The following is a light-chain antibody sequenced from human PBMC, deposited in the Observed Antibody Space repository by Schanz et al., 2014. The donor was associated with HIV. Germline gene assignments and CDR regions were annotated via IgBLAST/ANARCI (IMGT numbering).Light chain of an antibody. CDR2: GNS. CDR3: QSYDSSLSGAV. CDR1: SSNIGADYD. V-gene: IGLV1-40*01. Sequence: QSVLTQPPSVSGAPGQRVAISCTGNSSNIGADYDVHWYQQLPGTAPKLLIYGNSNRPSGVPDRFSGSKSGTSASLAITGLQAEDEADYYCQSYDSSLSGAVFGGGTKVTVL. J-gene: IGLJ2*01.